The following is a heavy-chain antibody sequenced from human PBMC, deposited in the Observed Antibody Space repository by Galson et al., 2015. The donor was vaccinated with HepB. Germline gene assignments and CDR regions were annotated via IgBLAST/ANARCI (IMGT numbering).Heavy chain of an antibody. CDR1: GFRFTKYS. V-gene: IGHV3-23*01. J-gene: IGHJ4*02. CDR2: ITGGGERT. CDR3: VRLTLAGGFGY. Sequence: SLRLSCAASGFRFTKYSMSWVRQAPGKGLQWVSAITGGGERTYYADSVKGRFTISRDNSKNTLYLQMNSLRAEDTAVYYCVRLTLAGGFGYWGRGTLVTVSS. D-gene: IGHD6-13*01.